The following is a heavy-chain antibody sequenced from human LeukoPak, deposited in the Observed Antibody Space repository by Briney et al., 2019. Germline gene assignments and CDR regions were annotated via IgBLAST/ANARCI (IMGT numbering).Heavy chain of an antibody. V-gene: IGHV1-2*02. CDR3: ARDSIVVVPAAKKGWFDP. D-gene: IGHD2-2*01. J-gene: IGHJ5*02. Sequence: ASVKVSCKASGYTLTGYYMHWVRQAPGQGLEWMGWINPNSGGTNYAQKFQGRVTMTRDTSISTAYMELSRLRSDDTAVYYCARDSIVVVPAAKKGWFDPWGQGTLVTVSS. CDR1: GYTLTGYY. CDR2: INPNSGGT.